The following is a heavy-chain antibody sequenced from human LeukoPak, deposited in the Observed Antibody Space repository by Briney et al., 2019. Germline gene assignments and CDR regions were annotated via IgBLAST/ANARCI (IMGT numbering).Heavy chain of an antibody. J-gene: IGHJ3*02. CDR3: SRGANWVDFDT. Sequence: PGGSLRLSCAASGFSFSTYWMHWVRQAPGKGLEWVANIKEDGSEMNSVDSVKGRFTISRDNAKTSVYLQMNSLRAEDTAVYYCSRGANWVDFDTWGQGTMVTVSS. CDR1: GFSFSTYW. CDR2: IKEDGSEM. D-gene: IGHD2-15*01. V-gene: IGHV3-7*04.